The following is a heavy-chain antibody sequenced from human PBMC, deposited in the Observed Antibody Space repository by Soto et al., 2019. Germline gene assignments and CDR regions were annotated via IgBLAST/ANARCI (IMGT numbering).Heavy chain of an antibody. CDR1: GYTFTSYA. J-gene: IGHJ4*02. CDR3: ARGGDGALIVD. V-gene: IGHV1-3*01. CDR2: INAGNGNT. D-gene: IGHD1-26*01. Sequence: QVQLVQSGAEVKKPGASVKVSCKASGYTFTSYAIHWVRQAPGQRLEWMAWINAGNGNTRYSRKFQXRXTXTXXPSASTAYMDLSSLTSEDTALYYCARGGDGALIVDWGQGTLVTVSS.